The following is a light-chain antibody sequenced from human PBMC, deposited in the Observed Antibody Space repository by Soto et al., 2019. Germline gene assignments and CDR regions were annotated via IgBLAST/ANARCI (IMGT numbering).Light chain of an antibody. CDR3: QQSYSTPLT. CDR2: AAS. J-gene: IGKJ4*01. Sequence: DIQVTQSPSSLSASLGDKVTITCRASQSISSYLNLYQQKPGKAPKLLIYAASSLQSGVPSRFSGSGSGTDFTLTISSLQPEDFATYYCQQSYSTPLTFGGGTRVDIK. CDR1: QSISSY. V-gene: IGKV1-39*01.